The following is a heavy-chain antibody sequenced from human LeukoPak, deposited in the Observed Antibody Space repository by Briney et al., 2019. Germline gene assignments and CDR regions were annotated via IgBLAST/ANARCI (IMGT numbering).Heavy chain of an antibody. CDR3: ARRAPVGLTIGGIIDS. V-gene: IGHV5-51*01. CDR2: IYPGDSDT. J-gene: IGHJ4*02. Sequence: GESLKISCKGSGYSFTSYWIGWVRQMPGKGLEWMGTIYPGDSDTRYSPSFQGQVTISADKSISTAYLQWSSLKASDTAMYYCARRAPVGLTIGGIIDSWGQGTLVTVST. CDR1: GYSFTSYW. D-gene: IGHD3-16*01.